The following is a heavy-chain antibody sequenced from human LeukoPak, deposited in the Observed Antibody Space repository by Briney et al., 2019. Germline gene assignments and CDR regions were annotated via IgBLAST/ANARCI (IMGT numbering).Heavy chain of an antibody. CDR1: GFTFSSYG. Sequence: GGSLRLSCAASGFTFSSYGMHWVRQAPGKGLEWVAVIWYDGSNKYYADSVKGRFTISGDNSKNTLYLQMNSLRAKDTAVYYCARDQYSSGWSLGVHWGQGTLVTVSS. CDR3: ARDQYSSGWSLGVH. V-gene: IGHV3-33*01. CDR2: IWYDGSNK. D-gene: IGHD6-19*01. J-gene: IGHJ4*02.